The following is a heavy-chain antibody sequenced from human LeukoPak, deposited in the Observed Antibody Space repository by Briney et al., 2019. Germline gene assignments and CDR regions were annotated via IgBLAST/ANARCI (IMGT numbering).Heavy chain of an antibody. Sequence: PGGSLRLSCAASGFTFDDYAMHWVRQAPGKGLEWVSGITWNSGTINYADSVKGRFTISRDNAKNSLYLQMNSLRPEDTAVYYCAREMDGSSDYWGPGTLVTVSS. D-gene: IGHD3-10*01. J-gene: IGHJ4*02. V-gene: IGHV3-9*01. CDR1: GFTFDDYA. CDR3: AREMDGSSDY. CDR2: ITWNSGTI.